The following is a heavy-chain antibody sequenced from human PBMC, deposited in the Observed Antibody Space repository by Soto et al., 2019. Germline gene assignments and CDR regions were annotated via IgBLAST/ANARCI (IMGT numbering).Heavy chain of an antibody. CDR3: ARDLWRYCTNGVCFSLGY. D-gene: IGHD2-8*01. CDR1: GYTFTSYY. CDR2: IKPSGGST. Sequence: QVQLVQSGAEVKKPGASVKVSCKASGYTFTSYYMHWVRQAPGQGLEWMGIIKPSGGSTSYAQKCQGRVTMTRDTSTSTVYMELSCLRSEDTAVYYCARDLWRYCTNGVCFSLGYWGQGTLVTVSS. J-gene: IGHJ4*02. V-gene: IGHV1-46*01.